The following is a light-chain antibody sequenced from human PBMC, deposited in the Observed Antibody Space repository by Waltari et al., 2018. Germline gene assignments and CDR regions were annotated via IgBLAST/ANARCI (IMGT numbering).Light chain of an antibody. Sequence: QSVLTQPPSMSATPGQRVTISCSGSSTHVGSNLVFWYRQLPGTAPKLLIYRDNERPSGVPDRFSGSKSGTSASLAISGLRSEDGADYYCATWDGSLSGVLFGGGTKLTVL. V-gene: IGLV1-47*01. CDR3: ATWDGSLSGVL. CDR2: RDN. J-gene: IGLJ2*01. CDR1: STHVGSNL.